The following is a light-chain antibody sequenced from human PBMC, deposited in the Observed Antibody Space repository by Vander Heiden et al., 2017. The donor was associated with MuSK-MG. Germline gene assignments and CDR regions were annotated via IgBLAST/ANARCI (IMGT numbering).Light chain of an antibody. V-gene: IGKV3-11*01. CDR1: QSVSSY. Sequence: EIVLTQSPGTLSLSPGERATLSCRASQSVSSYLAWYQQKPGQAPRLLIHDASIRANNIPDRFSGTGSGTDFTLTSISLEPEDSAVYYWRQRSTWHAFGHGTKVDIK. CDR2: DAS. CDR3: RQRSTWHA. J-gene: IGKJ3*01.